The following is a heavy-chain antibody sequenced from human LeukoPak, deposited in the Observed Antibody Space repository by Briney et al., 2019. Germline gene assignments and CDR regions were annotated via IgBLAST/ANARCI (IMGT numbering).Heavy chain of an antibody. CDR3: ARAKLLHYYYYMDV. D-gene: IGHD2-15*01. J-gene: IGHJ6*03. Sequence: SETLSLTCTVAGGSISSHYWSWIRQPPGKGLEWIGYIYYSGSTNYNPSLKSRVTMSVDTSKNQFSLKLSSVTAADTAVYYCARAKLLHYYYYMDVWGKGTTVTVSS. V-gene: IGHV4-59*11. CDR1: GGSISSHY. CDR2: IYYSGST.